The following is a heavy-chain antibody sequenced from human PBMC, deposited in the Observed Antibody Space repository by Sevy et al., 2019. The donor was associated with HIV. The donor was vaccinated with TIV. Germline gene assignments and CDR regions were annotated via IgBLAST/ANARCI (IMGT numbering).Heavy chain of an antibody. V-gene: IGHV4-4*07. D-gene: IGHD7-27*01. CDR3: AGSNWVTATNGFSKSYYFDY. J-gene: IGHJ4*02. CDR2: INTSGST. Sequence: SETLSLTCTVSGDSFSSYFWAWIRQPAGKGLEWIGRINTSGSTNYNPSLKGRVTMSVDTSKSQFSLKVTSLTAADTAIYFCAGSNWVTATNGFSKSYYFDYWGQGSLVTVSS. CDR1: GDSFSSYF.